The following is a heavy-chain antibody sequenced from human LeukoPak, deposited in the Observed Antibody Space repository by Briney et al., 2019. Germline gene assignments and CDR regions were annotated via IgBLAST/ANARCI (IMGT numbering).Heavy chain of an antibody. CDR2: IRSDGDDK. D-gene: IGHD6-13*01. J-gene: IGHJ4*02. CDR3: AKEKGSTWYDYFDY. V-gene: IGHV3-30*02. CDR1: GFTFSTFG. Sequence: GGSLRLSCATSGFTFSTFGMHWVRQVPGKGLQWVAFIRSDGDDKYYADSVKGRFTISRDNSKNTLYPQMNSLRAEDTALYYCAKEKGSTWYDYFDYWGQGTLVTVSS.